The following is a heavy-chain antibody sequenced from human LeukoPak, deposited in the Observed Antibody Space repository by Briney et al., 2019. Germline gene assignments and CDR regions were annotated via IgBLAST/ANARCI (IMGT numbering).Heavy chain of an antibody. CDR3: ARDGGGSVDY. V-gene: IGHV1-69*13. CDR1: GVTFSSYA. CDR2: IIPMFKTP. D-gene: IGHD3-16*01. Sequence: SVKGSCKASGVTFSSYAMSWARQAPGQGLEWMGGIIPMFKTPKYVQKFQDRLTITADESTSTAYMELNSLRSDDTAVYYCARDGGGSVDYWGQGTLITVSS. J-gene: IGHJ4*02.